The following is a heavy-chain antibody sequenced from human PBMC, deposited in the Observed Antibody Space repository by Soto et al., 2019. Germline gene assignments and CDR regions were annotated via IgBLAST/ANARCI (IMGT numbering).Heavy chain of an antibody. J-gene: IGHJ4*01. V-gene: IGHV4-59*01. CDR3: ARAPGLDVWSGSEMGHFDH. D-gene: IGHD3-3*01. CDR2: IYYSGST. Sequence: SETLSLTCTVSGGSISSYYWSWIRQPPGKGLEWIGYIYYSGSTNYNPSLKSRVTISVDTSMNQFSLKLSSVTAADTAVYYCARAPGLDVWSGSEMGHFDHWGHGNLVTVSS. CDR1: GGSISSYY.